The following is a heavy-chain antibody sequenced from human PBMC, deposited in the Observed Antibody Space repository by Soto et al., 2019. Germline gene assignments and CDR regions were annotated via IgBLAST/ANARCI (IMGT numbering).Heavy chain of an antibody. CDR3: AKSLQGNYYMDV. D-gene: IGHD1-1*01. CDR1: GFTFRSYG. CDR2: ISYDGSNK. J-gene: IGHJ6*03. Sequence: PGGSLRLSCAASGFTFRSYGMHWVRQAPGKGLEWVAVISYDGSNKYYADSVKGRFTISRDNSKNTLYLQMNSLRAEDTAVYYCAKSLQGNYYMDVWGKGTTVTVSS. V-gene: IGHV3-30*18.